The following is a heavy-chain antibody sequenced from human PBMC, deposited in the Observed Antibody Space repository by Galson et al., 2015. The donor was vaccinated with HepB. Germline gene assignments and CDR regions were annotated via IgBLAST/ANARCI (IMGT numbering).Heavy chain of an antibody. D-gene: IGHD1-1*01. Sequence: SLRLSCAASGFTFSSLSMNWVRQAPGKGLEWVSSISSSSTHIYYADSVKGRFTISRDNAKNSLYLQMNSLRAEDTAVYYCARPNSDYWGQGTLVTVSS. CDR3: ARPNSDY. J-gene: IGHJ4*02. V-gene: IGHV3-21*01. CDR2: ISSSSTHI. CDR1: GFTFSSLS.